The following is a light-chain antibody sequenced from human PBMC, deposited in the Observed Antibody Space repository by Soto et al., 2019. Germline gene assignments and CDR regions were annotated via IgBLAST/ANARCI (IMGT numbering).Light chain of an antibody. J-gene: IGLJ3*02. Sequence: NFMLTQPHSVSESPGKTVIISCTRSSGSIASNYVQWYQQRPGSAPTIVIYEDNQRPSGVPDRFSGSVDISSNSASLTISGLKTEGEADYYCHSYESNNVVFGGGTKLTVL. CDR2: EDN. V-gene: IGLV6-57*03. CDR3: HSYESNNVV. CDR1: SGSIASNY.